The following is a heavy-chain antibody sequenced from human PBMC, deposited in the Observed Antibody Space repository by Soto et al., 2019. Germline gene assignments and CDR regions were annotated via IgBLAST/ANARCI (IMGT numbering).Heavy chain of an antibody. CDR1: GFTFSSYA. CDR3: AKAAGIAVADDNWFDP. V-gene: IGHV3-23*01. Sequence: PGGSLRLSCAASGFTFSSYAMSWVRQAPGKGLEWVSAISGSGGSTYYADSVKGRFTISRDNSKNTLYLQMNSLRAEDTAVYYCAKAAGIAVADDNWFDPWGQGTLVTVSS. J-gene: IGHJ5*02. D-gene: IGHD6-19*01. CDR2: ISGSGGST.